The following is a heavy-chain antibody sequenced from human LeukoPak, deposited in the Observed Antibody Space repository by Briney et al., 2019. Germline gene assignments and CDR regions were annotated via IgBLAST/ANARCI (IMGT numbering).Heavy chain of an antibody. D-gene: IGHD3-9*01. CDR2: XXXXGST. CDR3: ARAARRILTGYYSDYYYYGMDV. V-gene: IGHV4-34*01. CDR1: GGSFSGYY. Sequence: PSETLSLTCAVYGGSFSGYYWSWLRQPPGKGLXXXXXXXXXGSTNYNPSLKSRVTISVDTSKNQFSLKLSSVTAADTAVYYCARAARRILTGYYSDYYYYGMDVWGKGTTVTVSS. J-gene: IGHJ6*04.